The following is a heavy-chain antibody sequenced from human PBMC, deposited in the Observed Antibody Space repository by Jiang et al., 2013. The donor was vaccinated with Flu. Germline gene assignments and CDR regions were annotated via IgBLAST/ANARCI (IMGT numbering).Heavy chain of an antibody. CDR3: ARSVYSSGWYSRIDY. CDR2: INPNSGGT. J-gene: IGHJ4*02. Sequence: GQGLEWMGRINPNSGGTNYAQKFQGRVTMTRDTSISTAYMELSRLRSDDTAVYYCARSVYSSGWYSRIDYWGQGTLVTVSS. D-gene: IGHD6-19*01. V-gene: IGHV1-2*06.